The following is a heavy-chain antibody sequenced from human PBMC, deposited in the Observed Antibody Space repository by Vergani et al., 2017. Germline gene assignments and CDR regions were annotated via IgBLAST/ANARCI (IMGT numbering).Heavy chain of an antibody. CDR1: EFTFSNYA. Sequence: EVQLLESGGGLVQPGGSLRLTCAASEFTFSNYAMNWVRQAPGKWLEWVSGISGSGVSAYYTDSVKGRFTISRDNSKNMLFLQMKNLRTEDTAIYYCAKQYFVSGNYLFDYGGQGTRVTVS. CDR3: AKQYFVSGNYLFDY. CDR2: ISGSGVSA. D-gene: IGHD3-10*01. V-gene: IGHV3-23*01. J-gene: IGHJ4*02.